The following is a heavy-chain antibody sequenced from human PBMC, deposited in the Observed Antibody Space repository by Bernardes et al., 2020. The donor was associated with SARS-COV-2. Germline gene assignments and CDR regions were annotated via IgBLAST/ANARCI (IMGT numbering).Heavy chain of an antibody. CDR2: INHSGST. V-gene: IGHV4-34*01. CDR1: GGSFRGYY. J-gene: IGHJ6*02. CDR3: ARVAAGYYYQYGMDV. Sequence: SQSLSLTCAVYGGSFRGYYWSWIRQPAGKGLEWMGEINHSGSTNYNPSLKSRVTISIDTSKNQFSLKLSSVTAADTAVYYCARVAAGYYYQYGMDVWGQGTTVTVSS. D-gene: IGHD6-19*01.